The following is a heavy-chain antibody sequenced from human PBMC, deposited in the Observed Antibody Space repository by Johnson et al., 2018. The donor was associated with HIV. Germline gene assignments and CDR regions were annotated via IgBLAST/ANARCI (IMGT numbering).Heavy chain of an antibody. CDR3: STDVTDTVTTYYNAFDV. V-gene: IGHV3-15*01. CDR1: GFTFSNVW. D-gene: IGHD4-11*01. J-gene: IGHJ3*01. Sequence: VQLVESGGGLVKPGGSPKLSCEASGFTFSNVWMHWVRQAPGKGLEWVGRIKSKTDGGTTDYAAPVKGRFTISSDDSKNTLYLQMNSLKTEDTAVYYCSTDVTDTVTTYYNAFDVWGQGTMVTVSS. CDR2: IKSKTDGGTT.